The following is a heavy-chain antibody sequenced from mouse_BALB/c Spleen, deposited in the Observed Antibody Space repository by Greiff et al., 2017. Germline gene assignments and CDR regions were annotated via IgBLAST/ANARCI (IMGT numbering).Heavy chain of an antibody. J-gene: IGHJ2*01. CDR2: INPSNGRT. CDR3: ASYGYDEGDY. CDR1: GYTFTSYW. V-gene: IGHV1S81*02. D-gene: IGHD2-2*01. Sequence: VQLKQPGAELVKPGASVKLSCKASGYTFTSYWMHWVKQRPGQGLEWIGEINPSNGRTNYNEKFKSKATLTVDKSSSTAYMQLSSLTSEDSAVYYCASYGYDEGDYWGQGTTLTVSS.